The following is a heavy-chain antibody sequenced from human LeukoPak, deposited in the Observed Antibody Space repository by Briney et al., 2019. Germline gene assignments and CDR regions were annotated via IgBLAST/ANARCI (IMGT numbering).Heavy chain of an antibody. CDR2: ISPNSGDT. D-gene: IGHD3-3*01. V-gene: IGHV1-2*02. CDR3: AREDFWSGQGALHPFDY. J-gene: IGHJ4*02. CDR1: GYSFTGYY. Sequence: ASVKVSCKASGYSFTGYYMHWVRQAPGQGLEWMGWISPNSGDTNYAQKFQGRLTMTRDTSISTAYMEVSGLRSDDTAVYYCAREDFWSGQGALHPFDYWGQGTLVTVSS.